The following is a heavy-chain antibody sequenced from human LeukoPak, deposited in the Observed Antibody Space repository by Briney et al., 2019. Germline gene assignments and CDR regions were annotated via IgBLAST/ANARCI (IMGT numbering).Heavy chain of an antibody. CDR3: ARGPHERSGYPDD. J-gene: IGHJ4*02. CDR1: GYTFNTYG. V-gene: IGHV1-18*01. CDR2: ISPYNGNT. Sequence: ASVKVSCKPSGYTFNTYGITWVRQAPGQGLEWMGWISPYNGNTDYAQKFQGRVTLTTDTSTSTAYMELRSLRSDDTAVYYCARGPHERSGYPDDWGQGTLVTVSS. D-gene: IGHD3-22*01.